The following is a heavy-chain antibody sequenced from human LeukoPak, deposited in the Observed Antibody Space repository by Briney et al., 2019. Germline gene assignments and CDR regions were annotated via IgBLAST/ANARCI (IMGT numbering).Heavy chain of an antibody. CDR2: ISAYNGNT. J-gene: IGHJ6*03. D-gene: IGHD3-22*01. Sequence: ASVKVSCKASGYTFTSYGISWVRQAPGQGLEWMGWISAYNGNTNYAQKLQGRVTMTTDTSTSTAYMELSSLRSEDTAVYYCARGADSSGYYVDYYYYMDVWGKGTTVTISS. CDR3: ARGADSSGYYVDYYYYMDV. V-gene: IGHV1-18*01. CDR1: GYTFTSYG.